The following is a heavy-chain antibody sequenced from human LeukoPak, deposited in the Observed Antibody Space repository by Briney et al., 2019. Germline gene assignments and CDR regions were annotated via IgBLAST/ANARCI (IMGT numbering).Heavy chain of an antibody. V-gene: IGHV4-39*01. CDR1: GGSISTSNYY. J-gene: IGHJ6*03. Sequence: NPSETLSLTCTVSGGSISTSNYYWGWIRQPPGKGLEWIGNVYYSGITYYNSSLKSRVTISVDTSKNQFSLKLRSVTAADTAVYYCARHSRYYYYMDVWGKGTTVTVSS. CDR2: VYYSGIT. CDR3: ARHSRYYYYMDV.